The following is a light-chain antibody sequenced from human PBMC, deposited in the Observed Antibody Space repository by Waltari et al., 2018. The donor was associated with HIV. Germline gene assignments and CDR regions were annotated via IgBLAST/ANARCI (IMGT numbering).Light chain of an antibody. J-gene: IGLJ2*01. CDR1: SSNIGSNN. CDR3: VVWDDSLSGVV. Sequence: QSVVTQSPSASGTPGQSVTISCSGSSSNIGSNNVFWYQPLPGPAPKLPIYRDNQRPSGVPDRSSGSRSGTSACRAMSGLRSEDEAVYYCVVWDDSLSGVVFGGGTSLTVL. V-gene: IGLV1-47*01. CDR2: RDN.